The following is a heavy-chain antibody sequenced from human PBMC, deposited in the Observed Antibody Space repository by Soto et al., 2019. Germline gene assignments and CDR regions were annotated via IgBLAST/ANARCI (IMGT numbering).Heavy chain of an antibody. CDR2: IYYSGST. D-gene: IGHD2-15*01. V-gene: IGHV4-30-4*01. J-gene: IGHJ4*02. Sequence: QVQLQESGPGLVKPSQTLSLTCTVSGGSISSGDYYWSWIRQPPGKGLEWIGYIYYSGSTYYNPSLKNRVTISVDTAKNQFSLKLSSVTAADTAVYYCASDGRDLSSGGPGYFDYWGQGTLVTVSS. CDR3: ASDGRDLSSGGPGYFDY. CDR1: GGSISSGDYY.